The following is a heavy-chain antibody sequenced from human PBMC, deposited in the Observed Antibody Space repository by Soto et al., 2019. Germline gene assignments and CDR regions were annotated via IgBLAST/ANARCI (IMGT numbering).Heavy chain of an antibody. D-gene: IGHD5-12*01. CDR1: GYTFTGYY. CDR2: INPNSGGT. J-gene: IGHJ5*02. Sequence: ASVNVSCKSSGYTFTGYYIHWVRQAPGQGLEWMGWINPNSGGTNYAQKFQGRVTMTRDTSISTAYMELSRLRSDDTAVYYCARALLRRLNRFDPWGQGTLVTVSS. CDR3: ARALLRRLNRFDP. V-gene: IGHV1-2*02.